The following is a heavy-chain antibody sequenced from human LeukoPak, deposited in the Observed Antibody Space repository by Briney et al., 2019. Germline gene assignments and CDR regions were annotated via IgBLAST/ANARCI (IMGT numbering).Heavy chain of an antibody. CDR2: IKQDGSEK. CDR3: ASSTAVTTHYFDF. J-gene: IGHJ4*02. Sequence: GGSLRLSCAASGFTFSSYWMSWVRQAPGKGLEWVANIKQDGSEKYYVDSVKGRFTISRDNAKNSLYLQMNSLRAEDTAMYYCASSTAVTTHYFDFWGQGTLVTVSS. V-gene: IGHV3-7*05. D-gene: IGHD4-17*01. CDR1: GFTFSSYW.